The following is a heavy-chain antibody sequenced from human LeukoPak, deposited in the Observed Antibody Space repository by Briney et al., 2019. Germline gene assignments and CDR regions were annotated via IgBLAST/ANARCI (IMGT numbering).Heavy chain of an antibody. CDR3: ARDCYKNRGFEMATTSAFHI. CDR2: INPNSGGT. CDR1: GYTFSRYY. Sequence: ASVKVSCKASGYTFSRYYMHWVRQAPGQGLEWMGWINPNSGGTNYAQKFQGRVTMTRDTSISTAYMELSRLRSDDTAMYFCARDCYKNRGFEMATTSAFHIWGQGSMVTVS. V-gene: IGHV1-2*02. D-gene: IGHD5-24*01. J-gene: IGHJ3*02.